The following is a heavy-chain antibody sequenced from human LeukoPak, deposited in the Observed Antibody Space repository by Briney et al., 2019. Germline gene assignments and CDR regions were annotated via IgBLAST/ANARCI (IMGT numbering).Heavy chain of an antibody. CDR1: GFTFSDSA. CDR3: TRHHIGETPFDY. Sequence: GGSLRLSCAASGFTFSDSAFHWVRQASGRGLEWVGRIRSKPNSYATAYTASVKGRFTISRDDSKNTAYLEMNSLNTEDTAMYYCTRHHIGETPFDYWGQGTLVTVPS. J-gene: IGHJ4*02. CDR2: IRSKPNSYAT. V-gene: IGHV3-73*01. D-gene: IGHD2-21*01.